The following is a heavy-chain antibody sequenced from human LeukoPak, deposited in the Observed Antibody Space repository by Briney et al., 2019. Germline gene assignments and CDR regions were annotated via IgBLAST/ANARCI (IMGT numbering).Heavy chain of an antibody. CDR3: ARSGVVRGSN. V-gene: IGHV4-59*08. CDR1: GGSISSYY. Sequence: PSETLSLTCTVSGGSISSYYWSWLRQPPGKGLEWIGYIYYSGSTNYNPSLKSRVTISVDTSKNQFSLKLSSVTAADTAVYYCARSGVVRGSNWGQGTLVTVSS. D-gene: IGHD6-6*01. J-gene: IGHJ4*02. CDR2: IYYSGST.